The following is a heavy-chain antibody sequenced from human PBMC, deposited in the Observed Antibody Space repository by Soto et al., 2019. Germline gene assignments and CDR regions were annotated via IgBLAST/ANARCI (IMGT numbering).Heavy chain of an antibody. CDR3: ARAVDSGWVPYFDY. Sequence: QVQLQESGPGLVKPSQTLSLTCTVSGGSISSGGYYWSWIRQHPGKGLEWIGYIYYSGSTYYNPSLKSQVTISVDTAKNQFSLKLSSVTAADTAVYYCARAVDSGWVPYFDYWGQGTLVTVSS. J-gene: IGHJ4*02. V-gene: IGHV4-31*01. D-gene: IGHD6-19*01. CDR1: GGSISSGGYY. CDR2: IYYSGST.